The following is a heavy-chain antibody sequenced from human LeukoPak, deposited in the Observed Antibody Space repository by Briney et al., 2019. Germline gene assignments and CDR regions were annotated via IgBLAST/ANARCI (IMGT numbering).Heavy chain of an antibody. Sequence: SETLSLTCTVSGGSISSYYWSWIRQPPGKGLEWIGYIYYSGSTNYNPSLKSRVTISVDTSKNQFSLKLSSVTAADTAVYYCARSGKRITIFGVVRVNWSDPWGQGTLVTVSS. V-gene: IGHV4-59*01. CDR1: GGSISSYY. CDR2: IYYSGST. J-gene: IGHJ5*02. D-gene: IGHD3-3*01. CDR3: ARSGKRITIFGVVRVNWSDP.